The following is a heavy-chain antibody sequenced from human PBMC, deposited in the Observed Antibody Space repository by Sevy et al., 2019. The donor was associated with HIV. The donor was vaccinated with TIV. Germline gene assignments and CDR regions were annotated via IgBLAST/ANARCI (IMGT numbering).Heavy chain of an antibody. CDR2: IKSKTEGATR. V-gene: IGHV3-15*01. J-gene: IGHJ4*02. D-gene: IGHD1-26*01. CDR1: GFPVSSNY. Sequence: GGSLRLSCAASGFPVSSNYMSWVRQAPGKGLEWVGRIKSKTEGATRDFAAPVKGRLLISRDDSRNTVYLQMNSLKTEDTAVYYCTAGVGASDFDYWGQGTLVTVSS. CDR3: TAGVGASDFDY.